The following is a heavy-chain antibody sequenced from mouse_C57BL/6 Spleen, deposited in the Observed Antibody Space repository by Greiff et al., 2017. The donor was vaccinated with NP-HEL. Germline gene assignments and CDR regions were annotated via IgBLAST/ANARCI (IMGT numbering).Heavy chain of an antibody. V-gene: IGHV5-16*01. Sequence: EVMLVESEGGLVQPGSSMKLSCTASGFTFSDYYMAWVRQVPEKGLEWVANINYDGSSTYYLDSLKSRFIISRDNAKNILYLQMSSLKSEDTATYYCARGIYDGYYFDYWGQGTTLTVSS. CDR1: GFTFSDYY. CDR3: ARGIYDGYYFDY. J-gene: IGHJ2*01. CDR2: INYDGSST. D-gene: IGHD2-3*01.